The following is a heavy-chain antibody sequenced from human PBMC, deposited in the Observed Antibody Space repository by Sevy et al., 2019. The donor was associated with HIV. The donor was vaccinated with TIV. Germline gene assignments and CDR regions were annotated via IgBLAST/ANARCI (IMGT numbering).Heavy chain of an antibody. D-gene: IGHD3-22*01. Sequence: SETLSLTCTVSGGSISSYYWSWIRQPPGKGLEWIGYTYYSGSTNYNPSLKSRVTISVDTSKNQFSLKLSSVTAADTAVYYCARVGDYYDSSGYYYPWGQGTLVTVSS. CDR2: TYYSGST. V-gene: IGHV4-59*01. CDR3: ARVGDYYDSSGYYYP. J-gene: IGHJ5*02. CDR1: GGSISSYY.